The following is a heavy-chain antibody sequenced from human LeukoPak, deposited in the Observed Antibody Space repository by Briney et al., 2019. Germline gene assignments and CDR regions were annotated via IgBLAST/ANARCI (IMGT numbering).Heavy chain of an antibody. CDR3: ARDVSGEQPTLDY. Sequence: SETLSLTCAVYGGSFSGYYWSLIRRPPGKGLEWIGEINDSGSTNYNPSLKSRVTISVDTSKNQFSLKLSSVTAADTAVYYCARDVSGEQPTLDYWGQGTLVTVSS. CDR1: GGSFSGYY. V-gene: IGHV4-34*01. J-gene: IGHJ4*02. CDR2: INDSGST. D-gene: IGHD3-10*01.